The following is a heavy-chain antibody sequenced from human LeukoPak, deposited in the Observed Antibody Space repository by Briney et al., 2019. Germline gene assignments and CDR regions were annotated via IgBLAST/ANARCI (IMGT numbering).Heavy chain of an antibody. CDR1: GFTFSYYW. CDR3: ARAFLGGDY. V-gene: IGHV3-48*02. J-gene: IGHJ4*02. CDR2: ISDTSYTI. D-gene: IGHD3-3*02. Sequence: GGSLRLSCAASGFTFSYYWMHWVRQAPGKGLEWVSYISDTSYTIYYADSVKGRFTISRDNAKNSLYLQMSRLRDEDTAVYYCARAFLGGDYWGQGTLVTVSS.